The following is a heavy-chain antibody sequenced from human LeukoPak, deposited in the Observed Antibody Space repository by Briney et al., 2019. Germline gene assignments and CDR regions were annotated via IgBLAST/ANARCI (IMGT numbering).Heavy chain of an antibody. Sequence: AASVNVPCKASGGTFSSYAISWVRQAPGQGLEWMGGIIPIFGTANYAQKFQGRVTITADESTSTAYMELSSLRSEDTAVYYCASRLRITMIVKPDYWGQGTLVTVSS. D-gene: IGHD3-22*01. CDR2: IIPIFGTA. V-gene: IGHV1-69*13. CDR3: ASRLRITMIVKPDY. J-gene: IGHJ4*02. CDR1: GGTFSSYA.